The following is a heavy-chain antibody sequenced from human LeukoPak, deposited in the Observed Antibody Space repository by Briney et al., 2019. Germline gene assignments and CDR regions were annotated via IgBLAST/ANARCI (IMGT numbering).Heavy chain of an antibody. Sequence: GGSLRLSCAASGFTFSSYAMSWVRQAPGKGLEWVSTISGSGDSTYYADSVKGRFTVSRDNSKNALYLQMNSLRAEDTAVYYCAKDRGVTGTTSHIWGQGTMVTVSS. CDR3: AKDRGVTGTTSHI. D-gene: IGHD1-7*01. V-gene: IGHV3-23*01. J-gene: IGHJ3*02. CDR1: GFTFSSYA. CDR2: ISGSGDST.